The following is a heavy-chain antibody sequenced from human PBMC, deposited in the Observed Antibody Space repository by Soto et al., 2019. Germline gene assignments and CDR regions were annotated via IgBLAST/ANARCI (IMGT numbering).Heavy chain of an antibody. J-gene: IGHJ4*02. V-gene: IGHV3-30-3*01. D-gene: IGHD1-26*01. CDR1: GFTFSSYA. CDR2: ISYDGSNK. CDR3: ARAKASGGSYRNLYYFDY. Sequence: GSLRLSCAASGFTFSSYAMHWVRQAPGKGLEWVAVISYDGSNKYYADSVKGRFTISRDNSKNTLYLQMNSLRAEDTAVYYCARAKASGGSYRNLYYFDYWGQGTLVTVSS.